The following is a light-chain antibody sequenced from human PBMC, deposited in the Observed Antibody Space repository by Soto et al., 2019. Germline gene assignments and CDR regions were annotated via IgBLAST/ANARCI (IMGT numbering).Light chain of an antibody. V-gene: IGKV4-1*01. J-gene: IGKJ2*01. Sequence: DIVMTQSPDSLAVSLGERATISCRSSQAIFRDSSGRHLLAWYQQKPGQPPKLLIYWESTRESGVPDRFSGSGSGTDFTLTISSLQADDVAVYYGEPVYNPPLFTFGQGTKLEI. CDR3: EPVYNPPLFT. CDR2: WES. CDR1: QAIFRDSSGRHL.